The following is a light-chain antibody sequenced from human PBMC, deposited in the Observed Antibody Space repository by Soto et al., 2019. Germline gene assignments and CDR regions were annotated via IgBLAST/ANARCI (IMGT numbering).Light chain of an antibody. V-gene: IGLV2-14*01. CDR3: SSYTSSSTLPYV. Sequence: QSVLTQPASVSGSPGQSITISCTGTSSDVGSYNYVSWYQQHPGKAHKLMIYDVSNRPSGVSNRFSGSKSGNTASLTISGLQAEDEADYYCSSYTSSSTLPYVFGTGTKVTV. CDR1: SSDVGSYNY. J-gene: IGLJ1*01. CDR2: DVS.